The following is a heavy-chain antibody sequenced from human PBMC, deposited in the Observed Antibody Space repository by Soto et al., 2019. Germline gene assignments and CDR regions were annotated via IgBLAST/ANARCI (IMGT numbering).Heavy chain of an antibody. D-gene: IGHD5-12*01. Sequence: SETLSLTCTVSGGSISSYYWSWIRQPPGKGLEWIGYMYYSGTTNYSPSLKSRVTISVAASKNQFSLKLRSVTAADTAVYYCARADLILDGYNPFDYWGQGALVT. CDR3: ARADLILDGYNPFDY. CDR2: MYYSGTT. CDR1: GGSISSYY. V-gene: IGHV4-59*01. J-gene: IGHJ4*02.